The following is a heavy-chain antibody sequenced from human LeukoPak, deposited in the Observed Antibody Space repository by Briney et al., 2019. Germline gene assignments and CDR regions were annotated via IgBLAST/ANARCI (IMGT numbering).Heavy chain of an antibody. V-gene: IGHV3-23*01. D-gene: IGHD2-2*03. CDR3: AKHGYCSGISCFFDF. Sequence: PGGSLRLSCAAPGFTFSTYAMSWVRQAPGKGLEWVSAITGSGDVTFYTDSVKGRFTISRDSSKNTLYLQMNSLRAEDTALYYCAKHGYCSGISCFFDFWGQGTQVTVSS. CDR1: GFTFSTYA. CDR2: ITGSGDVT. J-gene: IGHJ4*02.